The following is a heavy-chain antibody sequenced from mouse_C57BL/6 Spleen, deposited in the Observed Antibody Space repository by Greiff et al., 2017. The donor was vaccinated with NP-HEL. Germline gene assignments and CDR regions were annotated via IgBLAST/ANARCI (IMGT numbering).Heavy chain of an antibody. V-gene: IGHV1-64*01. J-gene: IGHJ3*01. D-gene: IGHD1-1*01. CDR1: GYTFTSYW. CDR2: IHPNSGST. CDR3: ARGYYGSSSFFAY. Sequence: VQLQQPGAELVKPGASVKLSCKASGYTFTSYWMHWVKQRPGQGLEWIGMIHPNSGSTNYNEKFKSKATLTVDKSSSTAYMQLSSLTSEDSAVYYCARGYYGSSSFFAYWGQGTLVTVSA.